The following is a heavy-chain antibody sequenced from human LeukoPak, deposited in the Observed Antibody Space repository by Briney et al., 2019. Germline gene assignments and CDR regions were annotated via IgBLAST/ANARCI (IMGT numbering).Heavy chain of an antibody. CDR3: ARDSRQLIY. V-gene: IGHV3-21*01. CDR2: ISTSNSYI. CDR1: GFTFSSYS. J-gene: IGHJ4*02. D-gene: IGHD6-6*01. Sequence: PGGSLRLSCAASGFTFSSYSMNWVRQAPGKGLEWVSSISTSNSYIYYADSVKGRFTISRDNAESSLYLQMNSLRAEDTAVYYCARDSRQLIYWGQGTLVTVSS.